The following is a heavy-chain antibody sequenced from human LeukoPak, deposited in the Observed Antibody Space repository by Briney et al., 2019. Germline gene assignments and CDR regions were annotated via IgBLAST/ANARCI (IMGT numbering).Heavy chain of an antibody. CDR2: IKHDGSET. CDR3: ARLNFWSASEAFDV. D-gene: IGHD3-3*01. V-gene: IGHV3-7*01. J-gene: IGHJ3*01. Sequence: GGSLRLSCVASGFTFSRYWMSWVRQAPGKGLEWVANIKHDGSETYYVDSVKGRFTISKDNAKNSLYLQMNSLRAGDTAVYYYARLNFWSASEAFDVWGQGAMVTVSS. CDR1: GFTFSRYW.